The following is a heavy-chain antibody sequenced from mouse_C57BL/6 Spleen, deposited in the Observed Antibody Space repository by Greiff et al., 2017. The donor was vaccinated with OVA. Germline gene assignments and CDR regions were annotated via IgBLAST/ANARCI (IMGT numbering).Heavy chain of an antibody. D-gene: IGHD3-2*02. V-gene: IGHV1-22*01. Sequence: EVQLVESGPELVKPGASVKMSCKASGYTFTDYNMHWVKQSHGKSLEWIGYINPNNGGTSYNQKFKGKATLTVNKSSSTAYMELRSLTSEDSAVYYCATGYVFAMDYWGQGTSVTVSS. CDR3: ATGYVFAMDY. J-gene: IGHJ4*01. CDR1: GYTFTDYN. CDR2: INPNNGGT.